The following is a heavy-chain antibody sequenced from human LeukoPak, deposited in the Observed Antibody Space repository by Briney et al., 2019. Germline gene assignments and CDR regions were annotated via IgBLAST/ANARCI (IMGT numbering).Heavy chain of an antibody. J-gene: IGHJ5*02. CDR3: ARGWFGDGFDT. Sequence: RPSETLSLTCTVSGYSISGGYYWGWIRQPPGKGLEWIGSIYHSGNTYYNPSLKSRVTMSVDTSMNQFSLKVTSVTAADTAVYYCARGWFGDGFDTWGQGAQVTASS. CDR1: GYSISGGYY. CDR2: IYHSGNT. D-gene: IGHD3-10*01. V-gene: IGHV4-38-2*02.